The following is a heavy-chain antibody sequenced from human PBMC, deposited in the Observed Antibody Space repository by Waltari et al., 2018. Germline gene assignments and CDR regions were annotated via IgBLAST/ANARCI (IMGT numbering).Heavy chain of an antibody. CDR3: AREVGGSSWSTTPRGDAFDI. V-gene: IGHV4-39*07. CDR2: IYFAGTT. Sequence: QLQLRESGPGLLKPSETLSLTCSVSGDSIGSGYYYWGWFSQAPGKGLEWIGSIYFAGTTYYNPSLKRRLTISVDTSKNQFSLRLSSVTAADTAVYYCAREVGGSSWSTTPRGDAFDIWGQGTMVTVSS. CDR1: GDSIGSGYYY. D-gene: IGHD6-13*01. J-gene: IGHJ3*02.